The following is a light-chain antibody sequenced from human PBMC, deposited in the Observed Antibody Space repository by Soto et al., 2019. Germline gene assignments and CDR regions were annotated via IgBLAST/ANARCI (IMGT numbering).Light chain of an antibody. CDR1: SSDVGKYNL. CDR3: CAYATTYTYV. J-gene: IGLJ1*01. Sequence: QSALTQPASVSGSPGQSITISCTGTSSDVGKYNLVSWYQQHPGKAPKVMIHQGYKRPSGVSNRFSGSKFGNTASLTISGLQSEDEADYYCCAYATTYTYVFGTGTKVTVL. CDR2: QGY. V-gene: IGLV2-23*01.